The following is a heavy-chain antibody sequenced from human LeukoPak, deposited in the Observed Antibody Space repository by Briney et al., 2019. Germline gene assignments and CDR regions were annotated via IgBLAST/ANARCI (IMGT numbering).Heavy chain of an antibody. J-gene: IGHJ5*02. CDR2: IYYSGST. CDR3: ARESSSWVSLDP. CDR1: GGSISSSSYY. Sequence: SETLSLTCTVSGGSISSSSYYWGWIRQPPGKGLEWIGSIYYSGSTYYNPSLKSRVTISVDTSKNQFSLKLSSVTAADTAVYYCARESSSWVSLDPWGQGTLVTVSS. V-gene: IGHV4-39*07. D-gene: IGHD6-13*01.